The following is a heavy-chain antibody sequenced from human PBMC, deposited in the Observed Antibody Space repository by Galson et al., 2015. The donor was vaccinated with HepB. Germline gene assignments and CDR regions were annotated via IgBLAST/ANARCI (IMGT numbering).Heavy chain of an antibody. J-gene: IGHJ4*02. Sequence: SLRLSCAPSGFTFDDFALHWVRQVPGKGLEWVSGISWNSDIVGYADSVKGRFTISRDNAKNSLYLQMNSLRPEDTSLYYCVKGGGRSFGYFPHWGQGALVTVSS. V-gene: IGHV3-9*01. CDR1: GFTFDDFA. CDR3: VKGGGRSFGYFPH. D-gene: IGHD3-16*01. CDR2: ISWNSDIV.